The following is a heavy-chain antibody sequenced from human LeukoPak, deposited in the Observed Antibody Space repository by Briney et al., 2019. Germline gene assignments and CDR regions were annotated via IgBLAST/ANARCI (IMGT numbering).Heavy chain of an antibody. V-gene: IGHV3-74*01. J-gene: IGHJ6*04. CDR2: VSLDGSTT. D-gene: IGHD3-10*02. CDR3: AELGITMIGGV. CDR1: GFTLSSYW. Sequence: QSGGSLRLSCAASGFTLSSYWMYWVRQAPGKGLVWVSLVSLDGSTTTYADSVKGRFTISRDNAKNTLFLQMNSLKAEDTAVYYCAELGITMIGGVWGKGTTVTISS.